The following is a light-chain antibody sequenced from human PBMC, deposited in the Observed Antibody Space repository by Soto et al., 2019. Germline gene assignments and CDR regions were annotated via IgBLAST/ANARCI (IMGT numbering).Light chain of an antibody. CDR3: GTWDSSLSVYV. V-gene: IGLV1-51*01. Sequence: VLTQPPSVSTAPGQKVTISCSGSSSNIGNNYVSWYQQLPGTAPKLLIYDNNKRPSGIPDRFSGSKSGTSATLGITGPQTGDEADYYCGTWDSSLSVYVIGTGTKVTVL. J-gene: IGLJ1*01. CDR2: DNN. CDR1: SSNIGNNY.